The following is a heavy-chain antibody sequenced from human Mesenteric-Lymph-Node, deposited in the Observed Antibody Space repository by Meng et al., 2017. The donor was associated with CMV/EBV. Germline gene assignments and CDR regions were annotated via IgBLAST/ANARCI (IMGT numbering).Heavy chain of an antibody. D-gene: IGHD3-10*01. V-gene: IGHV3-9*01. CDR2: ISWNSGSI. CDR3: ARSTASGTDYWG. CDR1: GFTFDDYA. J-gene: IGHJ4*02. Sequence: SLKISCAASGFTFDDYAMHWVRQAPGKGLEWVSGISWNSGSIGYADSVKGRFTISRDNAKNTLYLQMNSLRADDTAVYYCARSTASGTDYWGWGQGTLVTVSS.